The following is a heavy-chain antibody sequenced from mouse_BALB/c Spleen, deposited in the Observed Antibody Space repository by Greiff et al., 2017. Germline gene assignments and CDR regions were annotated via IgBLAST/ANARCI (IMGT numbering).Heavy chain of an antibody. Sequence: EVKLVESGGGLVKPGGSLKLSCAASGFTFSSYAMSWVRQTPEKRLEWVATISSGGSYTYYPDSVKGRFTISRDNAKNTLYLQMSSLRSEDTAMYYCARPTPFDYWGQGTTLTVSS. V-gene: IGHV5-9-3*01. CDR1: GFTFSSYA. J-gene: IGHJ2*01. CDR2: ISSGGSYT. CDR3: ARPTPFDY.